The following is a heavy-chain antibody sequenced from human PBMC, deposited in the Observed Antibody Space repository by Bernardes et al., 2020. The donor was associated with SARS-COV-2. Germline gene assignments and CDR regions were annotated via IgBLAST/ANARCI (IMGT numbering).Heavy chain of an antibody. CDR3: ARPRGYGNYYYYGMDV. J-gene: IGHJ6*02. D-gene: IGHD1-1*01. CDR2: ISSSSSYI. CDR1: GFTFSSYS. Sequence: GGSLRLSCAASGFTFSSYSMNWVRQAPGKGLEWVSSISSSSSYIYYADSVKGRFTISRDNAKNSLYLQMNSLRAEDTAVYYCARPRGYGNYYYYGMDVWGQGTTVTVSS. V-gene: IGHV3-21*01.